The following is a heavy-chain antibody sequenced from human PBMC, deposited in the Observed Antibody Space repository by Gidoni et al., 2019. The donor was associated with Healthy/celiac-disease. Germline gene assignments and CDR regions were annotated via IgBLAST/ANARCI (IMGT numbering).Heavy chain of an antibody. J-gene: IGHJ5*02. Sequence: PGKGLEWSGYIYYSGSTNYNPALKRRVTISVDTSKNQFSLKLSSVTAADTAGYYCARESLINWFDPWGQGTLVTVSS. CDR2: IYYSGST. CDR3: ARESLINWFDP. D-gene: IGHD3-16*01. V-gene: IGHV4-59*01.